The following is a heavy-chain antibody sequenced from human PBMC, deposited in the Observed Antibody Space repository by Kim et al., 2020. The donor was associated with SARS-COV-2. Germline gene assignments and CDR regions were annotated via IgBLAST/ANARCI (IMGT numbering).Heavy chain of an antibody. CDR1: GYTFTSYA. V-gene: IGHV1-3*01. CDR3: AGGGRVGILQNYYGSGSYLDYDGMDV. CDR2: INAGNGNT. Sequence: ASVKVSCKASGYTFTSYAMHWVRQAPGQRLEWMGWINAGNGNTKYSQKFQGRVTITRDTSASTAYMELSSLRSEDTAVYYCAGGGRVGILQNYYGSGSYLDYDGMDVWGQETTVTVSS. D-gene: IGHD3-10*01. J-gene: IGHJ6*02.